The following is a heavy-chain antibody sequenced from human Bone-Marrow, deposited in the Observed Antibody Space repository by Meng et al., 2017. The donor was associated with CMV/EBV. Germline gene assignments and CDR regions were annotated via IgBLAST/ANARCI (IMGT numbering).Heavy chain of an antibody. V-gene: IGHV3-23*01. CDR3: ARRCGYDFEPQDQ. J-gene: IGHJ4*02. CDR2: ISGSGANT. Sequence: GESLKISCAASGFTLSSHGMNWVRQAPGKGLEWVSGISGSGANTYYGETAKGRFTISRDNSKNTVYLQMNSLRAEDTATYYCARRCGYDFEPQDQWGQGTLVTVSS. D-gene: IGHD5-12*01. CDR1: GFTLSSHG.